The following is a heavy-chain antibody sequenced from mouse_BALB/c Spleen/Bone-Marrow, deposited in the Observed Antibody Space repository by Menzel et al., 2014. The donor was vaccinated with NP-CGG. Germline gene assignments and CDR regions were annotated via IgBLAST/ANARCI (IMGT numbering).Heavy chain of an antibody. D-gene: IGHD3-2*01. CDR2: IYPGDGST. CDR1: GYTFTSYD. V-gene: IGHV1S56*01. Sequence: VKLMESGPELVKPGALVKISCKASGYTFTSYDINWVKQRPGQGLEWIGWIYPGDGSTMYNEKFKGKATLTADKSSSTVYMQLSSLTSENSAVYFCARSGDSSGYGFAYWGQGTLVTVSA. J-gene: IGHJ3*01. CDR3: ARSGDSSGYGFAY.